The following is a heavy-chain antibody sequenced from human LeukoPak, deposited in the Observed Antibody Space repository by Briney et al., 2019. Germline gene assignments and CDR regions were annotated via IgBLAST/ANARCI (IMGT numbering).Heavy chain of an antibody. D-gene: IGHD3-22*01. V-gene: IGHV3-66*04. J-gene: IGHJ4*02. Sequence: PGGSLRLSCAASGFTVSSNYMSWVRQAPGKGLEWVSVIYSGGSTYYADSVKGRFTISRDNSKNTLYLQMNSLRAEDTAVYYCARHPNYYDSSGYLIDYWGQGTLVTVSS. CDR2: IYSGGST. CDR1: GFTVSSNY. CDR3: ARHPNYYDSSGYLIDY.